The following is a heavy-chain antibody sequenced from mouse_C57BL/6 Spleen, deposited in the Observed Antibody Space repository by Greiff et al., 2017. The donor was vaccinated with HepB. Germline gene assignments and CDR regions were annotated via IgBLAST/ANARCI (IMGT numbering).Heavy chain of an antibody. Sequence: QVQLKQSGAELVMPGASVKLSCKASGYTFTSYWMHWVKQRPGQGLEWIGEIDPSDSYTNYNQKFKGKSTLTVDKSSSTAYMQLSSLTSEDSAVYYCARWTVPCMDYWGQGTSVTVSS. D-gene: IGHD1-1*01. CDR3: ARWTVPCMDY. J-gene: IGHJ4*01. CDR2: IDPSDSYT. V-gene: IGHV1-69*01. CDR1: GYTFTSYW.